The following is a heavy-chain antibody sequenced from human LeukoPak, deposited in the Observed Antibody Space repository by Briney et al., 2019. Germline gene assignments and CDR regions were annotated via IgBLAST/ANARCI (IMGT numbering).Heavy chain of an antibody. CDR3: ARHSTIAGTEYAFDI. J-gene: IGHJ3*02. CDR1: GGSISSDHW. V-gene: IGHV4-4*02. Sequence: PSETLSLTCDVSGGSISSDHWWSWVRQSPGKGLEWIGEIYHSGSTNSKPSLKSRVTISLDTSKNQFSLKLSSVTAADTAVYYCARHSTIAGTEYAFDIWGQGTMVTVSS. CDR2: IYHSGST. D-gene: IGHD6-13*01.